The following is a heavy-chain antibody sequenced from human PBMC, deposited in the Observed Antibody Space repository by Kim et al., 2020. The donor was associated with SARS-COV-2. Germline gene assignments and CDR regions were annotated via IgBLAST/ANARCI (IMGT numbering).Heavy chain of an antibody. J-gene: IGHJ3*02. CDR2: IKQDGSEK. CDR3: ARVDGYFDWLGAFDI. V-gene: IGHV3-7*01. Sequence: TFSSYWMSWVRQAPGKGLEWVANIKQDGSEKYYVDSVKGRFTISRDNAKNSLYLQMNSLRAEDTAVYYCARVDGYFDWLGAFDIWGQGTMV. D-gene: IGHD3-9*01. CDR1: TFSSYW.